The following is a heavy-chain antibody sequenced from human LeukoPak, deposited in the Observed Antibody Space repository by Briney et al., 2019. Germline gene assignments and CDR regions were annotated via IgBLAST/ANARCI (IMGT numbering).Heavy chain of an antibody. CDR3: ARGYCSSTSCYIYHFHY. V-gene: IGHV4-59*01. D-gene: IGHD2-2*02. CDR1: GGSIRSSY. Sequence: KPSETLSLTCTVSGGSIRSSYWSWIRQPPGKGLEWIAYIYYSGTTNYNPSLKSRVTISLDTSKNQFSLKLSSVTAADTAVYYCARGYCSSTSCYIYHFHYWGQGTLVTVSS. CDR2: IYYSGTT. J-gene: IGHJ4*02.